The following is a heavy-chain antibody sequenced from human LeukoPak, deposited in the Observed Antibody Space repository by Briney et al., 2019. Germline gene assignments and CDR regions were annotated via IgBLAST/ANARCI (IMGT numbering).Heavy chain of an antibody. D-gene: IGHD4-11*01. V-gene: IGHV1-18*01. J-gene: IGHJ6*02. CDR1: GYTLTSYG. Sequence: ASVKVSCKASGYTLTSYGISWVRQAPGQGLEWMGWISAYNGNTNYARKLQGRVTMTTDTSTSTAYMELRSLRSDDTAVYYCARGPQTTVTTPYYYYGMDVWGQGTTVTVSS. CDR3: ARGPQTTVTTPYYYYGMDV. CDR2: ISAYNGNT.